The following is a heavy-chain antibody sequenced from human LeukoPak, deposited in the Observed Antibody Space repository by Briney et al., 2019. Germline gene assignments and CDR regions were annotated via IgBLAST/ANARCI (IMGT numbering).Heavy chain of an antibody. CDR3: AKGLCSSTSCYGAGYYYYYMDV. CDR2: ISYDGSKA. V-gene: IGHV3-30-3*01. D-gene: IGHD2-2*01. Sequence: GRSLRLSCAASGFTFSNYAMHWVRQAPGKGLEWVALISYDGSKAYFADSVKGRFTISRDNSKNTLYLQMNSLRAEDTAVYYCAKGLCSSTSCYGAGYYYYYMDVWGKGTTVTVSS. CDR1: GFTFSNYA. J-gene: IGHJ6*03.